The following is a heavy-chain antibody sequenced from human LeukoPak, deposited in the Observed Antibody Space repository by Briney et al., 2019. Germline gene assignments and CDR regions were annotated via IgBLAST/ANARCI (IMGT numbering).Heavy chain of an antibody. CDR2: IYHSGST. CDR3: ARDEAYGSGSYYNGGDAFDI. J-gene: IGHJ3*02. Sequence: PSETLSLTCTVSGYSISGGYYWGWIRQPPGKGLEWIGSIYHSGSTYYNPSLKSRVTISVDTSKNQFSLKLSSVTAADTAVYYCARDEAYGSGSYYNGGDAFDIWGQGTMVTVSS. V-gene: IGHV4-38-2*02. D-gene: IGHD3-10*01. CDR1: GYSISGGYY.